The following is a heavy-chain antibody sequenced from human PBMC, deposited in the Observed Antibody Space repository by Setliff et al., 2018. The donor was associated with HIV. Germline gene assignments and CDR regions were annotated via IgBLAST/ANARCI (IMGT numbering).Heavy chain of an antibody. Sequence: PSETLSLTCTVSGGSISSYYWSWIRQPPGKGLEWLGHIYSSGSTNYNPSLKSRVTISVDTSKNQFSLKLSSVTAADTAVYYCARALGSRYNWNYRYWYFDLWGRGTLVTVSS. CDR1: GGSISSYY. CDR2: IYSSGST. V-gene: IGHV4-4*09. D-gene: IGHD1-7*01. J-gene: IGHJ2*01. CDR3: ARALGSRYNWNYRYWYFDL.